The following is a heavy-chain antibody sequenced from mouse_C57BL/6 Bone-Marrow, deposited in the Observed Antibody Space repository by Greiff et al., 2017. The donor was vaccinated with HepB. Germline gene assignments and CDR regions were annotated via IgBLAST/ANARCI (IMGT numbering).Heavy chain of an antibody. V-gene: IGHV5-17*01. Sequence: EVQLVESGGGLVKPGGSLKFSCAASGFTFSDYGMHWVRQAPEKGLEWVAYISSGSSTIYYADTVKGRFTISRDNTKNTQCLQMTSLRSEDTAMYYCARGYYGSSYYFDYWGQGTALTVSS. CDR2: ISSGSSTI. CDR1: GFTFSDYG. CDR3: ARGYYGSSYYFDY. J-gene: IGHJ2*01. D-gene: IGHD1-1*01.